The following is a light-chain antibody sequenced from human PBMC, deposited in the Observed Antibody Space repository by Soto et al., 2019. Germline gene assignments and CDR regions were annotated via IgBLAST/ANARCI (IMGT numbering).Light chain of an antibody. CDR3: QQYNSWPLT. Sequence: DILMTQSPSTLPVSPGDRATISCRASQSVSIWLAWYQQTPGKAPKLLIYGASSWASGIPVRFSGSGSGTEFTLTISSLQPEDFAVYYCQQYNSWPLTFGQGTKVDIK. J-gene: IGKJ1*01. CDR1: QSVSIW. CDR2: GAS. V-gene: IGKV3-15*01.